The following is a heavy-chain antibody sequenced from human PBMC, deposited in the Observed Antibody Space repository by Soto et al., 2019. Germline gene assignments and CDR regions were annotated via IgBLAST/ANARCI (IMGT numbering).Heavy chain of an antibody. CDR3: VRFRYSIPMGNSSGLDA. J-gene: IGHJ6*02. CDR2: VIPIFGTA. Sequence: QAQLEQSGGEVNTPGSSVKGSCKASRVAFSKFIVTWVRQAPGLGLAWAGVVIPIFGTANYAEKFQGSVTIATADGTSTSYMEVINPRSAHTAAYYCVRFRYSIPMGNSSGLDAWGQGTTVSVS. V-gene: IGHV1-69*05. D-gene: IGHD1-26*01. CDR1: RVAFSKFI.